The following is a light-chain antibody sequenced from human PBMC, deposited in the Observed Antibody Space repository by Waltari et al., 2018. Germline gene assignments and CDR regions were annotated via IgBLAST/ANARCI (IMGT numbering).Light chain of an antibody. Sequence: DILMTHSPESLAVFLGERATINCESSQSCLYSSNNKNQLAWYQQKPGQPPKLLIYWASTRESGVPDRFSGSGSGTDFTLAISSLQAEDVAVYYCQQYYITPYTFGQGTKLEIK. CDR1: QSCLYSSNNKNQ. CDR2: WAS. V-gene: IGKV4-1*01. CDR3: QQYYITPYT. J-gene: IGKJ2*01.